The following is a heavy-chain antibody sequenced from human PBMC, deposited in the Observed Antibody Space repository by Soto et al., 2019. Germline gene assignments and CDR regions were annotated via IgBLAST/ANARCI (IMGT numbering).Heavy chain of an antibody. CDR3: AKDGEEDSSSWYAVYYGMDV. CDR1: GFTFSSYG. Sequence: LRLSCAASGFTFSSYGMHWVRQAPGKGLEWVAVISYDGGNKYYADSVKGRFTISRDNSKNTLYLQMNSLRAEDTAVYYCAKDGEEDSSSWYAVYYGMDVWGQGTTVTVSS. D-gene: IGHD6-13*01. V-gene: IGHV3-30*18. CDR2: ISYDGGNK. J-gene: IGHJ6*02.